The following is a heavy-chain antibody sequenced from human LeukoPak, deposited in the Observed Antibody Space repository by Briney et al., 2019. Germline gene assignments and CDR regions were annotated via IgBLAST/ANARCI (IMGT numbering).Heavy chain of an antibody. Sequence: PGGSLRLSCAASGFTFSSYAMSWVRQAPGKGLEWVSAISGSGGSTYYADSVKGRFTISRDNSKNTLYLQMNSLRAEDTAVYYCAKGGTYYYDSSGYYGYGGQGTLVTVSS. D-gene: IGHD3-22*01. CDR2: ISGSGGST. CDR3: AKGGTYYYDSSGYYGY. V-gene: IGHV3-23*01. J-gene: IGHJ4*02. CDR1: GFTFSSYA.